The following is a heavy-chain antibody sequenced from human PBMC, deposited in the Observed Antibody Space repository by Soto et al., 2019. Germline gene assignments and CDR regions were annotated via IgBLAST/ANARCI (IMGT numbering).Heavy chain of an antibody. CDR3: ARGGQYYDSSGYYFDY. CDR1: GGSISSGGYS. V-gene: IGHV4-30-2*01. Sequence: SETLSLTCAVSGGSISSGGYSWSCIRQPPGKGLEWIGYIYHSGSTYYNPSLKSRVTISVDRSKNQFSLKLSSVTAADTAVYYCARGGQYYDSSGYYFDYWGQGTLVTVSS. D-gene: IGHD3-22*01. CDR2: IYHSGST. J-gene: IGHJ4*02.